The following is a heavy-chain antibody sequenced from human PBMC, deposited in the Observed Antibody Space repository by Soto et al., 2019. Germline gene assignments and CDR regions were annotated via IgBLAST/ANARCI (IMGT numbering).Heavy chain of an antibody. V-gene: IGHV3-23*01. CDR3: AKGVRQWLVRMSWFDP. D-gene: IGHD6-19*01. Sequence: GGSLRLSCAASGFTFSSYAMSWFRQAPGKGLEWVSAISGSGGSTYYADSVKGRFTISRDNSKNTLYLQMNSLRAEDTAVYYRAKGVRQWLVRMSWFDPWGQGTLVTVSS. CDR1: GFTFSSYA. J-gene: IGHJ5*02. CDR2: ISGSGGST.